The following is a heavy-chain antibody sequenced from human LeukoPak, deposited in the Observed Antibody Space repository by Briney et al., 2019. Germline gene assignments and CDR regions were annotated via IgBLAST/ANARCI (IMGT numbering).Heavy chain of an antibody. V-gene: IGHV3-23*01. Sequence: GGSLRLSCAASGFTFSSYAMSWVRQAPGKGLEWVSAISGSGGSTYYADSVKGRFTISRDNSKNTPYLQMNSLRAEDTAVYYCAKAHDFWSGYYDYWGQGTLVTVSS. J-gene: IGHJ4*02. CDR3: AKAHDFWSGYYDY. CDR1: GFTFSSYA. D-gene: IGHD3-3*01. CDR2: ISGSGGST.